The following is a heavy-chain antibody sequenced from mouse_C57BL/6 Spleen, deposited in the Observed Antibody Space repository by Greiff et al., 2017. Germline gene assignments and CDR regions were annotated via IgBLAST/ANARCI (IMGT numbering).Heavy chain of an antibody. CDR2: ISDGGSYT. D-gene: IGHD1-1*01. J-gene: IGHJ2*01. CDR3: ARGITTVVAPDY. Sequence: EVKLVESGGGLVKPGGSLKLSCAASGFTFSSYAMSWVRQTPEKRLEWVATISDGGSYTYYPDNVKGRFTISRDNAKNNLYLQMSHLKSEDTAMYYCARGITTVVAPDYWGQGTTLTVSS. CDR1: GFTFSSYA. V-gene: IGHV5-4*03.